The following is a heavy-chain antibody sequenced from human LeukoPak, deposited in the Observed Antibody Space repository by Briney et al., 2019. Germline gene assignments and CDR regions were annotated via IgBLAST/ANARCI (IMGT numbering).Heavy chain of an antibody. CDR2: FDPEDGET. Sequence: ASVKVSCKVSGYTLTELSMHWVRQAPGKGLEWMGGFDPEDGETIYAQKFQGRVTMTEDTSTDTAYMELSSLRSEDTAVYYCARAFQRLGELSLPDYWGQGTLVTVSS. CDR1: GYTLTELS. V-gene: IGHV1-24*01. D-gene: IGHD3-16*02. CDR3: ARAFQRLGELSLPDY. J-gene: IGHJ4*02.